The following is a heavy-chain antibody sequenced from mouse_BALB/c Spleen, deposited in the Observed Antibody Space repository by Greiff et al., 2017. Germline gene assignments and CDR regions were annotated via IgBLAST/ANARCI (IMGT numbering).Heavy chain of an antibody. D-gene: IGHD2-13*01. Sequence: EVQLQQSGPELVKPGASVKISCKASGYSFTGYFMNWVMQSHGKSLEWIGRINPYNGDTYYNQKFKGKATLTVDKSSSTAHMELRSLASEDSAVYYCARGYYGDYSAMDYWGQGTSVTVSS. J-gene: IGHJ4*01. CDR1: GYSFTGYF. CDR3: ARGYYGDYSAMDY. V-gene: IGHV1-20*02. CDR2: INPYNGDT.